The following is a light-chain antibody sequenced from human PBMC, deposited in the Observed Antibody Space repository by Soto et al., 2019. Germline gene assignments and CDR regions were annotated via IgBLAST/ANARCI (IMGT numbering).Light chain of an antibody. CDR1: QDISNY. V-gene: IGKV1-33*01. CDR3: QQYGSSGT. Sequence: DIQMTPSPSSLSASVRDRVTLTCQASQDISNYLNWYQQKLGKAPKLPIYDASNLETGVPSRFSGSGSGTDFTFTISSLQPEDIAVYYCQQYGSSGTFGQGTNVDI. J-gene: IGKJ1*01. CDR2: DAS.